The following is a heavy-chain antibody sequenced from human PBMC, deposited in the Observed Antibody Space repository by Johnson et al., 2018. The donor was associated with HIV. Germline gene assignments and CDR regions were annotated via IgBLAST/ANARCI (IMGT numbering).Heavy chain of an antibody. D-gene: IGHD6-13*01. V-gene: IGHV3-30*02. CDR1: GFTFSSYG. J-gene: IGHJ3*02. CDR3: AKPAAAARDAFDI. CDR2: IRYDGSNK. Sequence: QVQLVESGGGVVQPGGSLRLSCAASGFTFSSYGMHWVRQAPGKGLEWVAFIRYDGSNKYFADSVKGRFTISRDNSKNTLYLQMSSLRAEDTAVYYCAKPAAAARDAFDIWGQGTMVTVSS.